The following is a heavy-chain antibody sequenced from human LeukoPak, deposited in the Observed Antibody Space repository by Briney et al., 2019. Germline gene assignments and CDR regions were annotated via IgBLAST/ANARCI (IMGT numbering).Heavy chain of an antibody. V-gene: IGHV3-NL1*01. CDR3: ARDPQSDGSGWYPYFDY. CDR2: IYSGSPTYSGGTT. D-gene: IGHD6-19*01. Sequence: GGSLRLSCAASGFTVSSNYMGWVRQAPGKGLEWVSLIYSGSPTYSGGTTYYADSVKGRFTISRDNSKNTLHLQMSSLRAEDTAVYYCARDPQSDGSGWYPYFDYWGQGTLVTVSS. CDR1: GFTVSSNY. J-gene: IGHJ4*02.